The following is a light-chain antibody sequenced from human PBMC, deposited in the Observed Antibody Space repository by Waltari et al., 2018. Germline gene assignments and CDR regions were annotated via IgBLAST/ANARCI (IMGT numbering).Light chain of an antibody. CDR1: QSVCYNSNSKHY. CDR2: WAS. J-gene: IGKJ2*03. V-gene: IGKV4-1*01. CDR3: QQYYTAPYS. Sequence: DIVMTQSPDSLAVSLGERATIPCKSSQSVCYNSNSKHYLAWYQQKVGQPPKLLIYWASSRESGVPDRFSGSVSGADFTLTISSLQAEDVAVYYCQQYYTAPYSFGQGTKLEIK.